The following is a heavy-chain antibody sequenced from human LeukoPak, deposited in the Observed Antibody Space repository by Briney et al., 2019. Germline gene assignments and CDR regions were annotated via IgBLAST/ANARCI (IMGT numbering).Heavy chain of an antibody. D-gene: IGHD1-26*01. Sequence: SETLSLTCTVSGDSISSYYWSWIRQPPGKGLEWIGYIYYSGSTNYNPSLKSRVTISVDTSKNQFSLKLSSVTAADTVVYYCARSGAGGATPFDYWGQGTLVTVSS. CDR1: GDSISSYY. V-gene: IGHV4-59*01. CDR3: ARSGAGGATPFDY. J-gene: IGHJ4*02. CDR2: IYYSGST.